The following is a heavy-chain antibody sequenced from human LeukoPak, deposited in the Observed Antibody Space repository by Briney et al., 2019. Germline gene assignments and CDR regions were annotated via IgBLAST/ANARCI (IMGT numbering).Heavy chain of an antibody. D-gene: IGHD3-22*01. CDR3: RFYDSSGYPNDY. CDR2: IRSKANSYAT. V-gene: IGHV3-73*01. J-gene: IGHJ4*02. Sequence: GGSLRLSCAASGFTFSGSAMHWVRQASGKGLEWVGRIRSKANSYATAYAASVKGRSTISRDDSKNTAYLQMNSLKTEDTAVYYCRFYDSSGYPNDYWGQGTLVTVSS. CDR1: GFTFSGSA.